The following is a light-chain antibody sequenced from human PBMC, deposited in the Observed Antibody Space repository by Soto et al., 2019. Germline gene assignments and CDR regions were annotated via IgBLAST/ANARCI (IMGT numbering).Light chain of an antibody. CDR2: EVS. Sequence: QSALTQPASVSGSPGQSITISCTGTSSDVGGHNYVSWYQQHPGKAPKLMIYEVSNRPSGVSNRFSGSKSGNTASLTISGLQAEDEADYYCSSYTSSSTYVFGTGTKVTV. J-gene: IGLJ1*01. CDR1: SSDVGGHNY. V-gene: IGLV2-14*01. CDR3: SSYTSSSTYV.